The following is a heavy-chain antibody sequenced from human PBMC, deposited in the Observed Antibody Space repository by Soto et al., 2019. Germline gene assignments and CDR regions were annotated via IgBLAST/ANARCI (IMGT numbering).Heavy chain of an antibody. Sequence: GGSLRLSCAASGFTFSSYAMHWVHQAPGKGLEWVAVISYDGSNKYYADSVKGRFTISRDNSKNTLYLQMNSLRAEDTAVYYCAREGWFGELGGMDVWGQGTTVTVSS. V-gene: IGHV3-30-3*01. CDR3: AREGWFGELGGMDV. D-gene: IGHD3-10*01. CDR2: ISYDGSNK. CDR1: GFTFSSYA. J-gene: IGHJ6*02.